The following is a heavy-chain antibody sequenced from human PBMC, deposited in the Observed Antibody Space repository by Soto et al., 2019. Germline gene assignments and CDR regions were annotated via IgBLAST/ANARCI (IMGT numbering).Heavy chain of an antibody. CDR3: ARSGFGSGWGRVLDY. V-gene: IGHV3-48*02. D-gene: IGHD6-19*01. J-gene: IGHJ4*02. CDR1: GFTFSSYS. CDR2: ISSSSSTI. Sequence: EVQLVESGGGLVQPGGSLRLSCAASGFTFSSYSMNWVRQAPGKGLEWVSYISSSSSTIYYADSVKGRFTISRDNAKNALYLQMNSLRDEDTAVYYCARSGFGSGWGRVLDYWGQGTLVTVSS.